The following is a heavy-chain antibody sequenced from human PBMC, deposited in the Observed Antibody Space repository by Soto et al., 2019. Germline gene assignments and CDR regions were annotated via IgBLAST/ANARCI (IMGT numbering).Heavy chain of an antibody. CDR1: GGSISSYY. CDR3: ARSSIPAAAIDY. D-gene: IGHD6-13*01. Sequence: SETLSLTCTVSGGSISSYYWSWIRQPPGKGLEWIGYIYYSGNTNYNPSLKSRFTISVDTSKNQFSLKLSSVAAADTAVYYCARSSIPAAAIDYWGQGTLVTVSS. V-gene: IGHV4-59*01. CDR2: IYYSGNT. J-gene: IGHJ4*02.